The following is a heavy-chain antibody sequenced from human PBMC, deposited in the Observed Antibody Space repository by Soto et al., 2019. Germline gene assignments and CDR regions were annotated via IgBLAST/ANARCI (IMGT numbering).Heavy chain of an antibody. CDR2: IRSKANSYAT. V-gene: IGHV3-73*01. CDR1: GFTFSGSA. J-gene: IGHJ6*02. Sequence: GGSLRLSCAASGFTFSGSAMHWVRQASGKWLEWVGRIRSKANSYATAYAASVKGRFTISRDDSKNTAYLQMNSLKTEDTAVYYCTRLPPITIFGVVNYGMDVWGQGXTVTVYS. D-gene: IGHD3-3*01. CDR3: TRLPPITIFGVVNYGMDV.